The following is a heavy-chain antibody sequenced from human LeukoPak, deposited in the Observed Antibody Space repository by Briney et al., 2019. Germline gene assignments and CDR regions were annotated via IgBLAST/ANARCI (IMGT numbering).Heavy chain of an antibody. CDR2: IIPIFGTA. V-gene: IGHV1-69*13. Sequence: ASVKVSCKASGYTFTSYDINWVRQAPGQGLEWMGGIIPIFGTANYAQKFQGRVTITADESTSTAYMELSSLRSEDTAVYYCARGSGDYYYYYGMDVWGQGTTVTVSS. J-gene: IGHJ6*02. CDR3: ARGSGDYYYYYGMDV. CDR1: GYTFTSYD.